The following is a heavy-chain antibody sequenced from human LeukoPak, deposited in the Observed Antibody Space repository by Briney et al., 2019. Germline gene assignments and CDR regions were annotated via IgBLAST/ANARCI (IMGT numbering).Heavy chain of an antibody. CDR3: ARLNDY. V-gene: IGHV4-34*01. J-gene: IGHJ4*02. CDR1: GGSFSGYY. CDR2: INHSGST. Sequence: NTSETLSLTCAVYGGSFSGYYWSWIRQPPGKGLEWIGEINHSGSTNYNPSLKSRVTISVDTSKNQFSLKLSSVTAADTAVYYCARLNDYWGQGTLVTVSS.